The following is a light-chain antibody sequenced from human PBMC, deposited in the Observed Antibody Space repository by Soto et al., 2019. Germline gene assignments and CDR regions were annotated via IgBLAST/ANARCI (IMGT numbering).Light chain of an antibody. CDR3: KSRTTRNTLV. Sequence: QSALTQPASVSGSPGQSITISCTGTSSDVGGYNYVSWYQQHPGKAPKLIIYEVTHRPSGVSSRFYGSRSGNTASLTISGLQAEDEADYYCKSRTTRNTLVFGGGTKVTVI. CDR1: SSDVGGYNY. J-gene: IGLJ3*02. V-gene: IGLV2-14*01. CDR2: EVT.